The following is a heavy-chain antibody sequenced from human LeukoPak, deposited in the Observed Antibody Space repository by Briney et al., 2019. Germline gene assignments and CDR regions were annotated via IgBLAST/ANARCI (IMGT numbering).Heavy chain of an antibody. Sequence: ASVKVSCKASGYTFTSYYMHWVRQAPGQGLEWMGIINPSGGSTSYAQKFQGRVTMTRDTSTSTVYMELSSLRSEDTAAYYCARSGSNYVDLYWGQGTLVTVSS. D-gene: IGHD4-11*01. CDR2: INPSGGST. J-gene: IGHJ4*02. CDR1: GYTFTSYY. CDR3: ARSGSNYVDLY. V-gene: IGHV1-46*01.